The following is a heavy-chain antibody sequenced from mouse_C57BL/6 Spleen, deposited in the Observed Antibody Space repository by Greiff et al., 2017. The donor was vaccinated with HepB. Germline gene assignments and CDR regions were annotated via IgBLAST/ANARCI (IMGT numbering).Heavy chain of an antibody. V-gene: IGHV1-26*01. CDR1: GYTFTDYY. CDR2: INPNNGGT. Sequence: VQLQQSGPELVKPGASVKISCKASGYTFTDYYMNWVKQSHGKSLEWIGEINPNNGGTSYNQKFKGKATLTVDKSSSPAYMELRSLTSEDSAVYYCARKGINYYGSSFYYAMDYWGQGTSVTVSS. CDR3: ARKGINYYGSSFYYAMDY. J-gene: IGHJ4*01. D-gene: IGHD1-1*01.